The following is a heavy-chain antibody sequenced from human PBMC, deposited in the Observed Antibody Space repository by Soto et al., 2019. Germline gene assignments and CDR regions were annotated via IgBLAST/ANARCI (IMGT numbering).Heavy chain of an antibody. V-gene: IGHV3-33*01. D-gene: IGHD7-27*01. CDR1: GFTFSSYG. J-gene: IGHJ6*02. CDR2: IWYDGSNK. CDR3: AVSGDYYYGMDV. Sequence: QVQLVESGGGVVQPGRSLRLSCAASGFTFSSYGMHWVRQAPGKGLEWVAVIWYDGSNKYYADSVKGRFTISRDNSKNTLYRHMNSLRAEDTAVYYCAVSGDYYYGMDVWGQGTTVTVSS.